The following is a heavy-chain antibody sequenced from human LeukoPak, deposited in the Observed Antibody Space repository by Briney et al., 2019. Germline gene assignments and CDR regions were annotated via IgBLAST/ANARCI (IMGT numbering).Heavy chain of an antibody. V-gene: IGHV1-69-2*01. CDR2: VDPEDGET. CDR3: ATVPRDEEGYCSSTSCYT. CDR1: GYTFTDYY. Sequence: ATVKISCKVSGYTFTDYYMHWVQQAPGKGLEWVGLVDPEDGETIYAEKFQGRVTITADTSTDTAYMELSSLRSEDTAVYYCATVPRDEEGYCSSTSCYTWGQGTLVTVSS. J-gene: IGHJ4*02. D-gene: IGHD2-2*02.